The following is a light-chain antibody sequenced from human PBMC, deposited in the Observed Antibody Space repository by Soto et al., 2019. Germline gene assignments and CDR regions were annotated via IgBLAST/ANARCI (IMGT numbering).Light chain of an antibody. J-gene: IGLJ2*01. CDR3: SSYAGSNNLI. CDR2: DVN. Sequence: QSVLTQPPSASGSPGQSVTISCTGTSGDIGGYNYVSWYQQHPGKAPKLMIYDVNKRPSGVPDRFSGSKSGNTASLTVSGLQSEDEADYYCSSYAGSNNLIFGGGTKVTVL. V-gene: IGLV2-8*01. CDR1: SGDIGGYNY.